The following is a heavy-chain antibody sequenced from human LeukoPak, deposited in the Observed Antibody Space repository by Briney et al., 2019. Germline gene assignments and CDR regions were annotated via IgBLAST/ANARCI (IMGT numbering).Heavy chain of an antibody. D-gene: IGHD3-3*01. V-gene: IGHV3-20*04. CDR1: GFTFDDYG. Sequence: GGSLRLSCAASGFTFDDYGMSWVRQAPGKGLEWVSGINWNGGSTGYADSVKGRFTISSDNAKNSLYLQMNSLRAEDTALYYCARDVPYDFWSGYSFDYWGQGTLVTVSS. CDR3: ARDVPYDFWSGYSFDY. CDR2: INWNGGST. J-gene: IGHJ4*02.